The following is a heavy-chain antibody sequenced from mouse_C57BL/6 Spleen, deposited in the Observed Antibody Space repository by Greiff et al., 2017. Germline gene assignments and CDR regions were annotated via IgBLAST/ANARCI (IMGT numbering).Heavy chain of an antibody. CDR3: ARHEGTEGRFAY. J-gene: IGHJ3*01. CDR1: GFTFSSYG. D-gene: IGHD4-1*01. V-gene: IGHV5-6*01. Sequence: EVHLVEPGGDLVKPGGSLKLSCAASGFTFSSYGMSWVRQTPDKRLEWVATISSGGSYTYYPDSVKGRFTISRADAKNTLYLKMSSLKSEDAAMYYCARHEGTEGRFAYWGQGTLVTVSA. CDR2: ISSGGSYT.